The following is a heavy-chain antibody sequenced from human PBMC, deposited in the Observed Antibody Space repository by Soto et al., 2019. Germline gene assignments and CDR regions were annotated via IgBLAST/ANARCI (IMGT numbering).Heavy chain of an antibody. CDR3: ARVDGSGSYFDY. CDR2: IYYSGST. V-gene: IGHV4-31*03. J-gene: IGHJ4*02. D-gene: IGHD3-10*01. Sequence: PSETLSLTCPVSGGSISSGGYYWSWIRQHPGKGLEWIGYIYYSGSTYYNPSLKSRVTISVDTSKNQFSLKLSSVTAADTAVYYCARVDGSGSYFDYWGQGTLVTVSS. CDR1: GGSISSGGYY.